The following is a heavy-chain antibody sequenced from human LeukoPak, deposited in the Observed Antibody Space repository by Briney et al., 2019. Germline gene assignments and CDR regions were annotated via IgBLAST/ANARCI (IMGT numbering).Heavy chain of an antibody. D-gene: IGHD2-21*02. V-gene: IGHV3-74*01. Sequence: GGSLRLSCAASGLTFSSHWMHWVRQAPGKGLVWVSRITNDGSSTTYADSVKGRLTISRDNAKNTLYLQMNSLRAEDTAVYYCARQVVTLSSDAFDIWGQGTMVTVSS. CDR1: GLTFSSHW. CDR3: ARQVVTLSSDAFDI. J-gene: IGHJ3*02. CDR2: ITNDGSST.